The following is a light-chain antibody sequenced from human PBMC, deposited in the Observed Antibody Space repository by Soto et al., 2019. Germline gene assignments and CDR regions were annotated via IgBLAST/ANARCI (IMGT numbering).Light chain of an antibody. J-gene: IGKJ3*01. CDR1: QSISSW. CDR2: KAS. V-gene: IGKV1-5*03. CDR3: QQYSSYPFT. Sequence: DIQMTQSPSTLSASVGDRVTITCRASQSISSWLAWYQQKPGKAPKLLIYKASSLESGVPSRFSGSGSGTEFTLTISSLQPDDVATYYCQQYSSYPFTFGPGTEVDIK.